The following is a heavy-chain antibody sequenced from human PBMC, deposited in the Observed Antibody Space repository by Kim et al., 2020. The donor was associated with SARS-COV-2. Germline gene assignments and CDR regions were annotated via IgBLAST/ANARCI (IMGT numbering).Heavy chain of an antibody. J-gene: IGHJ6*02. CDR2: HSEHT. CDR3: TRGYGMGV. Sequence: HSEHTNYSPSLTGRVTISVDPSTNQFSLRMTSVTAADTAVYYCTRGYGMGVWGQGTTVIVSS. V-gene: IGHV4-34*01.